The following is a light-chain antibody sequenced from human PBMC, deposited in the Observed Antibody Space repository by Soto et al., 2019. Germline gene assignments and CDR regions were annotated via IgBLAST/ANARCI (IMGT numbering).Light chain of an antibody. J-gene: IGLJ3*02. Sequence: QSGLTQPPSASGTPGQRIIISCSGSSSNIGRNTVNWYQHLPGRAPKVLIYRNSHRPSGVPDRFSGSQSGSSASLAISGLQSEDEADYYGDAWDDNLRGGVFGGGTKLTVL. CDR1: SSNIGRNT. CDR3: DAWDDNLRGGV. CDR2: RNS. V-gene: IGLV1-44*01.